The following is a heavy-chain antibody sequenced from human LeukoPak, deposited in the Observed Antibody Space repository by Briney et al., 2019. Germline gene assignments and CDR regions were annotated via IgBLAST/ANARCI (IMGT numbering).Heavy chain of an antibody. CDR2: ISAYNGNT. D-gene: IGHD6-13*01. CDR1: GYTFTNYG. Sequence: GASVKVSCKASGYTFTNYGITWVRQAPGQGLEWMGWISAYNGNTNYAQKLQGRVTMTIDKTTSTAYMELRSLRSDDTAVYYCARCHNPGYSRSWCPFDSWGQGALVTVSS. V-gene: IGHV1-18*01. CDR3: ARCHNPGYSRSWCPFDS. J-gene: IGHJ4*02.